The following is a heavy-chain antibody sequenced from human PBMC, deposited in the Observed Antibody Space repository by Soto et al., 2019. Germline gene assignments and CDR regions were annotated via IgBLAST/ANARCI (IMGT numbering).Heavy chain of an antibody. CDR1: GFSFSADGVG. D-gene: IGHD3-16*01. Sequence: QITLKESGPPLVKPTQTLTLTCIFSGFSFSADGVGVGWIRQPPGKALEWLALIYWDDDPRYRPSLKSRLTITKDSSKNQVVLTMTNMDPLVTATYYCAHAFGGTSWPNDAFDVWGQGTVVTVSS. CDR2: IYWDDDP. CDR3: AHAFGGTSWPNDAFDV. J-gene: IGHJ3*01. V-gene: IGHV2-5*02.